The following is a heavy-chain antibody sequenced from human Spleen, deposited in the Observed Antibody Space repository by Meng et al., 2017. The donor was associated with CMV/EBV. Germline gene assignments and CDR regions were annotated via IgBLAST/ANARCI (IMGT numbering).Heavy chain of an antibody. D-gene: IGHD3-3*01. CDR2: ISAYNGNT. J-gene: IGHJ4*02. CDR1: GYTFTGYY. Sequence: ASVKVSCKASGYTFTGYYMHWVRQAPGQGLEWMGWISAYNGNTNYAQRLQGSVTMTTDTSKSTAYMELRSLSSDDTAVYYCARDGVTSFGVVKIDYWGQGTLVTVSS. V-gene: IGHV1-18*04. CDR3: ARDGVTSFGVVKIDY.